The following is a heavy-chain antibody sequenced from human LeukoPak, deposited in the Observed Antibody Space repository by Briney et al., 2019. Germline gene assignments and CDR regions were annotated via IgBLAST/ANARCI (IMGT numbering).Heavy chain of an antibody. CDR3: ARVVGRYCSSTSCYIDY. CDR2: IYDSGST. J-gene: IGHJ4*02. V-gene: IGHV4-59*01. CDR1: GGSISTYY. Sequence: SETLSLTCTVSGGSISTYYWSWLRQPPGKGLDWIGYIYDSGSTNYNPSLKSRVTISEDTSKRQFSLNLRSVTAADTAVYYCARVVGRYCSSTSCYIDYWGQGTLVTVSS. D-gene: IGHD2-2*01.